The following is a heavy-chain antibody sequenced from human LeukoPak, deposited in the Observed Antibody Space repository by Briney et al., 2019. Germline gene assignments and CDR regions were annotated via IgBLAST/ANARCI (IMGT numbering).Heavy chain of an antibody. CDR2: ISLNGGSS. J-gene: IGHJ6*03. Sequence: GGSLRLSCVASGFTFDEYGMSWVRQPPGKGLEWVCGISLNGGSSGYAAAVKGRFTISRDNAKNSLYLEMNSLRVEDTAVYYCARAPGRRYYMDVWGKGTTVTISS. V-gene: IGHV3-20*04. CDR1: GFTFDEYG. CDR3: ARAPGRRYYMDV.